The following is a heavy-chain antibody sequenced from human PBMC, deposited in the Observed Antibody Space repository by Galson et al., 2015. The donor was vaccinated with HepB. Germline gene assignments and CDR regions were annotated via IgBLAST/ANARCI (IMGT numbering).Heavy chain of an antibody. D-gene: IGHD5-18*01. J-gene: IGHJ3*02. Sequence: SLRLSCAASGFTFSSYGMHWVRQAPGKGLEWVAVIWYDGSNKYYADSVKGRFTISRDNSKNTLYLQMNSLRAEDTAVYYCARDLWTAMVPYAFDIWGQGTMVTVSS. V-gene: IGHV3-33*01. CDR3: ARDLWTAMVPYAFDI. CDR1: GFTFSSYG. CDR2: IWYDGSNK.